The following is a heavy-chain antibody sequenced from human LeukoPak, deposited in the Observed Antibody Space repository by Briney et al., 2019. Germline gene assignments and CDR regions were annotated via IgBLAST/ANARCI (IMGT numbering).Heavy chain of an antibody. Sequence: GGSLRLSCAASGFTFSSYWMHWVRQAPGKGLVWVSRISTDGSTTTYADSVKGRFTISRDNAKNTLYLQMNSLRAEDTAVYYCARGRGSGSYYFDYWGQGTLVTVSS. CDR1: GFTFSSYW. V-gene: IGHV3-74*01. J-gene: IGHJ4*02. CDR3: ARGRGSGSYYFDY. CDR2: ISTDGSTT. D-gene: IGHD6-19*01.